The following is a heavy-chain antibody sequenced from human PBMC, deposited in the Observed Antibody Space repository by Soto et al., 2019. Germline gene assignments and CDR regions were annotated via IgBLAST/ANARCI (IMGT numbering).Heavy chain of an antibody. CDR2: IYHTGSA. CDR3: ARAHYGPSGYSVDS. D-gene: IGHD3-22*01. Sequence: QVQLQASGSGLVKPSETLSLTCSVSGDSNTSGGYSWSWIRQPPRRGLEWIGYIYHTGSASYSPSLTGRVTISVDKSKNQFSLSLNSVTAADTARYYCARAHYGPSGYSVDSWGQGSRFTVSS. V-gene: IGHV4-30-2*01. CDR1: GDSNTSGGYS. J-gene: IGHJ4*02.